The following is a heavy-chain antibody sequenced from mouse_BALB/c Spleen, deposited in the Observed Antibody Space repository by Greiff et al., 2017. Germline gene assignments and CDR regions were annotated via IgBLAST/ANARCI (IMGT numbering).Heavy chain of an antibody. CDR2: ISSGGST. Sequence: EVNLVESGGGLVKPGGSLKLSCAASGFTFSSYAMSWVRQTPEKRLEWVASISSGGSTYYPDSVKGRFTISRDNARNILYLQMSSLRSEDTAMYYCARGDNYDLYWYFDVWGAGTTVTVSS. CDR3: ARGDNYDLYWYFDV. CDR1: GFTFSSYA. J-gene: IGHJ1*01. V-gene: IGHV5-6-5*01. D-gene: IGHD1-3*01.